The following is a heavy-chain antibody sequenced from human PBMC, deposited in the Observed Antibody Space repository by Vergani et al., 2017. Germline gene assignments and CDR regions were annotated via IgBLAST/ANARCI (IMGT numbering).Heavy chain of an antibody. V-gene: IGHV5-51*03. CDR2: IYPGDSDT. D-gene: IGHD3-3*01. Sequence: EVQLVQSGAEVKKPGESLKISCKGSGYSFTSYWIGWVRQLPGKGLEWMGIIYPGDSDTRYSPSFQGQVTISADKSISTAYLQWSSLKASDTAMYYCARRFNEFWSGYLASDYWGQGTLVTVSS. J-gene: IGHJ4*02. CDR3: ARRFNEFWSGYLASDY. CDR1: GYSFTSYW.